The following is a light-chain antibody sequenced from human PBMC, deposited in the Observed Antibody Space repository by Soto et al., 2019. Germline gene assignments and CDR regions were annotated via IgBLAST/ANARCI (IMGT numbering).Light chain of an antibody. J-gene: IGKJ4*01. CDR3: QKYTNVPA. Sequence: DLQLTQSPSFLSASVGDRVTITCRASQGISNYLAWYQQIPGKVPKLLISAASTLQSGVPSRFSGSGSGTDFTLTISSLQPEDVATYYCQKYTNVPAFGGGTKVEIK. CDR2: AAS. V-gene: IGKV1-27*01. CDR1: QGISNY.